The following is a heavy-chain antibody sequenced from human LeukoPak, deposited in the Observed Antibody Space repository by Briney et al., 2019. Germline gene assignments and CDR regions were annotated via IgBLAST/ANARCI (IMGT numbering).Heavy chain of an antibody. CDR2: IYYSGST. CDR1: GGSISSYY. D-gene: IGHD5-12*01. J-gene: IGHJ3*02. V-gene: IGHV4-59*01. CDR3: ARDYSGYVNDAFDI. Sequence: SETLSLTCSVSGGSISSYYWSWIRQPPGKGLEWIGYIYYSGSTNYNPSLKSRVTISVDTSKNQFSLKLSSVTAADTAVYYCARDYSGYVNDAFDIWGQGTMVTVSS.